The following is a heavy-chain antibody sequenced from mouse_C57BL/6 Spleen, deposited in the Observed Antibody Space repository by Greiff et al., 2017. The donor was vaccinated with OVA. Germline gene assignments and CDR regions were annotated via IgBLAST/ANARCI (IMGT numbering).Heavy chain of an antibody. CDR3: ARNGGSYYFDY. J-gene: IGHJ2*01. Sequence: QVQLKESGPGLVQPSQSLSITCTVSGFSLTSYGVHWVRQSPGKGLEWLGVIWSGGSTDYNAAFISSLSISKDNSKSQVFFKMNSLQADDTARYYCARNGGSYYFDYWGQGTTLTVSS. CDR2: IWSGGST. V-gene: IGHV2-2*01. CDR1: GFSLTSYG.